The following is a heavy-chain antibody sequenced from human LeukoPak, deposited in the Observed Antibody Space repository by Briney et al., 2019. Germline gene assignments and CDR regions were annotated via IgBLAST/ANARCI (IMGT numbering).Heavy chain of an antibody. CDR1: GYTFTGYY. CDR3: ARAQNYYDSSGLGY. CDR2: INPNSGGT. J-gene: IGHJ4*02. Sequence: ASVKVSCKASGYTFTGYYMHWVRQAPGQGLEWMGWINPNSGGTNYAQKFQGRVTMTRDTSISTAYMELSSLRSEDTAVYYCARAQNYYDSSGLGYWGQGTLVTVSS. V-gene: IGHV1-2*02. D-gene: IGHD3-22*01.